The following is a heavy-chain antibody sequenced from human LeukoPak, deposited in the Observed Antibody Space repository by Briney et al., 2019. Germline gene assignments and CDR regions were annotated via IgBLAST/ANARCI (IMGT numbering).Heavy chain of an antibody. CDR2: ISGNGGRT. V-gene: IGHV3-23*01. J-gene: IGHJ4*02. CDR1: GFTFSSYA. CDR3: AKEQIAVAGYYFDN. Sequence: HPGGSLRLSCAVSGFTFSSYAMSLVRQAPGKGLEWVSGISGNGGRTYYADSVKGRFTISRDNSKNTLYLQMNSLRAEDTAVYYCAKEQIAVAGYYFDNWGQGTLVTVSS. D-gene: IGHD6-19*01.